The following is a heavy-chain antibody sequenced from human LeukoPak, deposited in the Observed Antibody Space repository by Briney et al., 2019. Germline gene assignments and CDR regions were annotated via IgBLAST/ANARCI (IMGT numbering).Heavy chain of an antibody. V-gene: IGHV3-23*01. CDR3: AKDVRGYNRPFDY. CDR2: INGSGANT. D-gene: IGHD3-10*02. Sequence: GGSLRLSCAASGFTFGSCAMNWVRQAPGKGLEWLSSINGSGANTYYADSVEGRFTISRDNSQNTLYLQMNSLRAEDTAVYYCAKDVRGYNRPFDYWGQGNLVTVSS. J-gene: IGHJ4*02. CDR1: GFTFGSCA.